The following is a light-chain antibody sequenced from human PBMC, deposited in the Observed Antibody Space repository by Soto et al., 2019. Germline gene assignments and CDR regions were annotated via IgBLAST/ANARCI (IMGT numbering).Light chain of an antibody. Sequence: QSVLTQPASVFGSPGQSITISCTGTSSDVGGYNYVSWYQHHPGKAPKLMIYDVSNRPSGVSNRFSGSKSGNTASLTISGLQPEVEADYYCCSYTTSNTRQIVFGTGTKVTVL. CDR2: DVS. V-gene: IGLV2-14*03. J-gene: IGLJ1*01. CDR1: SSDVGGYNY. CDR3: CSYTTSNTRQIV.